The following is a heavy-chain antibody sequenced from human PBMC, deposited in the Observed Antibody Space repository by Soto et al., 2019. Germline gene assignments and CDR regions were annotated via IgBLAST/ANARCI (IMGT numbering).Heavy chain of an antibody. Sequence: EVQLMESGGGLVQPGGSLRLSCAASGFTFDNYAMNWVRKAPGKGLEWVSGISATGGSTYYAASVRCRFGISRDNSKNTLDLQFNSLRAYDTAGYYCARSLDVFLWLGELLSLGFDSWGQGTLVTASS. J-gene: IGHJ4*02. CDR1: GFTFDNYA. D-gene: IGHD5-12*01. CDR2: ISATGGST. CDR3: ARSLDVFLWLGELLSLGFDS. V-gene: IGHV3-23*01.